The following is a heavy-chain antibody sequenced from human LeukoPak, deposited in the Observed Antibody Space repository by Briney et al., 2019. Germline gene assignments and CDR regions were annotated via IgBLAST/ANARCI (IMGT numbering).Heavy chain of an antibody. Sequence: GGSLRLSCAASGFTFSSYAMSWVRQAPGKGLEWVSAISGSGGSTYYADSVKGRFTISRDNSKNTLYLQMNSLRAEDTAVYYCTKDPNGNYVGAFDPWDQGTLVTVSS. CDR3: TKDPNGNYVGAFDP. D-gene: IGHD4-17*01. V-gene: IGHV3-23*01. CDR2: ISGSGGST. CDR1: GFTFSSYA. J-gene: IGHJ5*02.